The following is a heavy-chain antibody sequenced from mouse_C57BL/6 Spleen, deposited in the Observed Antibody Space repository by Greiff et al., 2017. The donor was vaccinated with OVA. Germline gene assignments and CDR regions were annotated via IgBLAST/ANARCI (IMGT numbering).Heavy chain of an antibody. CDR1: GYSFTGYF. Sequence: EVQLQESGPELVKPGDSVKISCKASGYSFTGYFMNWVMQSHGKSLEWIGRINPYNGDTFYNQKFKGKATLTVDKSSSTAHMELRSLTSEDSAVYYCARLRSKDYFDYWGQGTTLTVSS. V-gene: IGHV1-20*01. CDR3: ARLRSKDYFDY. J-gene: IGHJ2*01. CDR2: INPYNGDT.